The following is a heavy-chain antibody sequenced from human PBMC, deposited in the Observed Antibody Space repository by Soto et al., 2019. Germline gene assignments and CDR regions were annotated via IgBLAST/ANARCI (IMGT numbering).Heavy chain of an antibody. Sequence: EVQLLESVGGLAQPGGSLRLSCAASAFTFSSYAMSWVRQAPGKGLEWVSAVSGSGDSTYYADSVKGRFTISRDNYKTALYLHMNSLRAEDTAVYYCAKGRASDCPGCTQDYWGQGTLVTVSS. D-gene: IGHD2-21*02. V-gene: IGHV3-23*01. CDR1: AFTFSSYA. CDR3: AKGRASDCPGCTQDY. J-gene: IGHJ4*02. CDR2: VSGSGDST.